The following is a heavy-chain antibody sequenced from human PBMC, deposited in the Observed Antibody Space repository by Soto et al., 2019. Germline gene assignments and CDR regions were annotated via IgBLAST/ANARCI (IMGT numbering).Heavy chain of an antibody. CDR2: VYYSGTT. CDR3: ARTTAVPNTLRSRYFFDY. CDR1: GGSVSDKTYY. D-gene: IGHD4-17*01. J-gene: IGHJ4*02. Sequence: SETLSLTCSVSGGSVSDKTYYWSRIRQPPGKRLEWIGYVYYSGTTNCNPSLKSRVTISVDLSKNRFSLRLSSVTTADTALYYCARTTAVPNTLRSRYFFDYWGQGTLVTVSS. V-gene: IGHV4-61*01.